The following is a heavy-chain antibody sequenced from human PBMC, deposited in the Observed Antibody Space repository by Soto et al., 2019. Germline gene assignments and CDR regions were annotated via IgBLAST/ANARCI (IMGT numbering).Heavy chain of an antibody. V-gene: IGHV4-31*03. D-gene: IGHD6-13*01. CDR1: GGSIRSGGYF. CDR3: ARFAKEENPKLESWYAFDF. Sequence: VQLQESGPGLVKPSQTLSLTCTVSGGSIRSGGYFWSWVRQQPVKVLEWIGHIYYRGGTSYNPSLESRVAMSVDTSKNEFTLKVNSVTAADTAIYYCARFAKEENPKLESWYAFDFWGRGTLVTVSS. CDR2: IYYRGGT. J-gene: IGHJ4*02.